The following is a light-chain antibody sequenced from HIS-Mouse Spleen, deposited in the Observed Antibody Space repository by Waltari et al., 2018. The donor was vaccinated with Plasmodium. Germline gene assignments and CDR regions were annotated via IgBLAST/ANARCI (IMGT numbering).Light chain of an antibody. Sequence: SYELTQPPSVSVSPGQTARITCSGDALPKQYAYWYQQKPGQAPVLVIDKDSERPSGIPGRFSGSRSGTTVTLTISGVQAEDEADYYCQSADSSGTYRVFGGGTKLTVL. J-gene: IGLJ2*01. CDR3: QSADSSGTYRV. CDR2: KDS. CDR1: ALPKQY. V-gene: IGLV3-25*03.